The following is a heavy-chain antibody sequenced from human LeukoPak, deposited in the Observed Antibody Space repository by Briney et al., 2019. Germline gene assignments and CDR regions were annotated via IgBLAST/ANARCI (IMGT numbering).Heavy chain of an antibody. J-gene: IGHJ3*02. CDR1: GGTFSSYA. CDR3: ATGSTGNVDAFDI. V-gene: IGHV1-24*01. CDR2: FDPEDGET. Sequence: GASVKVSCKASGGTFSSYAISWVRQAPGKGLEWMGGFDPEDGETIYAQKFQGRVTMTEDTSTDTAYMELSSLRSEDTAVYYCATGSTGNVDAFDIWGQGTMVTVSS.